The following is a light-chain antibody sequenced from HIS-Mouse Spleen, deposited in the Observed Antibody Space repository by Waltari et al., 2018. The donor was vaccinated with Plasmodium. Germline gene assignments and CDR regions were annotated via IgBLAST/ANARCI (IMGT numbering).Light chain of an antibody. V-gene: IGKV1-5*03. CDR1: QSISSR. CDR3: QQYNSYSWT. CDR2: KAS. J-gene: IGKJ1*01. Sequence: DIQMTQSPSTLSASVGDRVTITCRASQSISSRLAWYQQKPGKAPKLLIYKASSLESGVPSSVSGSGSGTEFTLTISSLQPDDFATDYCQQYNSYSWTFGQGTKVEIK.